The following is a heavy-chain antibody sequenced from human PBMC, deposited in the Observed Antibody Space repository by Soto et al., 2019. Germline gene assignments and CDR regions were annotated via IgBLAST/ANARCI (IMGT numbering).Heavy chain of an antibody. Sequence: EVQLVESGGGLVKPGGSLRLSCAASGFTFSSYSMNWVRQAPGKGLEWVSSISSSSSYIYYADSVKGRFTISRDNAKNSLYLQMNSLRAEDTAVYYCAREGYLCSGGSCFGDFQHWGQGTLVTVSS. CDR2: ISSSSSYI. D-gene: IGHD2-15*01. J-gene: IGHJ1*01. CDR3: AREGYLCSGGSCFGDFQH. V-gene: IGHV3-21*01. CDR1: GFTFSSYS.